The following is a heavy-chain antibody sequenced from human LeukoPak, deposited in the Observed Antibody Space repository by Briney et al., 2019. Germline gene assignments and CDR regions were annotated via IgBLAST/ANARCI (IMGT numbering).Heavy chain of an antibody. V-gene: IGHV3-23*01. CDR3: ASQKESFYDSSGNC. CDR1: GFTFSSYA. Sequence: GGSLRLSCAASGFTFSSYAMSWVRQAPGKGLEWVSAISGSGGGTYYADSVKGRFAISRDNSKNTLYLQLNSLRAEDMAVYYCASQKESFYDSSGNCWGQGTLVTVSS. J-gene: IGHJ4*02. D-gene: IGHD3-22*01. CDR2: ISGSGGGT.